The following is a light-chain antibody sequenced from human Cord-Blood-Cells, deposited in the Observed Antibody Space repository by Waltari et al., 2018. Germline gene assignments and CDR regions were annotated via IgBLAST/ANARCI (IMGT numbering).Light chain of an antibody. J-gene: IGKJ1*01. V-gene: IGKV4-1*01. Sequence: DILMTQSPDSLAVSLGARATINFKSSQSVLYCSNNKNYLAWYQQKPGQPPKLLVYWASTRESGVPDRFSGSGSGTDFTLTISSLQAEDVAVYYCQQYYSTLWTFGQGTKVEIK. CDR1: QSVLYCSNNKNY. CDR2: WAS. CDR3: QQYYSTLWT.